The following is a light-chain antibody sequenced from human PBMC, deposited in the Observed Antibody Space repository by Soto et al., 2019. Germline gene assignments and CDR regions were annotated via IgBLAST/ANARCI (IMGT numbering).Light chain of an antibody. Sequence: ENVLTQSPGTLSLSPGERATLSCRASQSVSGSYLAWYQQKPGQAPRLLIYGASSRATGIPDRFSGSGSGTDFTLTISRLEPEDFAVYYCQQYGSSPITFDQGTRLDIK. CDR1: QSVSGSY. CDR3: QQYGSSPIT. CDR2: GAS. V-gene: IGKV3-20*01. J-gene: IGKJ5*01.